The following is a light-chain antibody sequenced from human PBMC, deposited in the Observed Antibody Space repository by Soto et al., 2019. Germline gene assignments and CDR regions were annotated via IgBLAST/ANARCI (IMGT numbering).Light chain of an antibody. CDR2: EVT. CDR1: SSDVGAYNF. J-gene: IGLJ1*01. Sequence: SVLTQPASVSGSPGQSITISCTGTSSDVGAYNFVSWYQHHPGRAPKVIIYEVTIRPSGVSNRFSGSKSGNTASLTISGLQAEDEADYYCSSYTTSAPYVFGSGTKV. CDR3: SSYTTSAPYV. V-gene: IGLV2-14*01.